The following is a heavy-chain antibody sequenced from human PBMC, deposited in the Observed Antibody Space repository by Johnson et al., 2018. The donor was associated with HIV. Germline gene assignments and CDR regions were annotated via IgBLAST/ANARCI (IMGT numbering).Heavy chain of an antibody. CDR2: INVDGREK. D-gene: IGHD2-15*01. CDR3: ATDIVVVLAVTGTGAAFVI. Sequence: VQLVESGGGVVQPGGSLRLSCAASGFTFSSYGMHWVRQAPGRGLEWVANINVDGREKYYVDSVEGRFTISRDNAKNSLFLQMNSLRAEDTAVYYCATDIVVVLAVTGTGAAFVIWGQGTMVTVSS. CDR1: GFTFSSYG. V-gene: IGHV3-7*01. J-gene: IGHJ3*02.